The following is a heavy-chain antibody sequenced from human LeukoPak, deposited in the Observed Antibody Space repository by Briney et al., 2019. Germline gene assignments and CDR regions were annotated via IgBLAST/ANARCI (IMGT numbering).Heavy chain of an antibody. J-gene: IGHJ4*02. Sequence: GGSLRLSCAASGFTFSSYSMNWVRQAPGKGLEWVSSISSSSSYIYYADSVKGRFTISRDNAKNSLYLQMNSLRAEDTAVYYCVRGSSSWYYSDPWVFDYWGQGTLVTVSS. D-gene: IGHD6-13*01. CDR1: GFTFSSYS. CDR3: VRGSSSWYYSDPWVFDY. V-gene: IGHV3-21*01. CDR2: ISSSSSYI.